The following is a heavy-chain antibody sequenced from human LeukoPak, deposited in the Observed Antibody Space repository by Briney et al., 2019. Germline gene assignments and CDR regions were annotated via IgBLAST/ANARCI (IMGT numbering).Heavy chain of an antibody. CDR2: VSDSGGST. CDR3: AKCRGSSWSDYFDY. CDR1: GFSLSRYA. J-gene: IGHJ4*02. Sequence: GASLRLSCAVSGFSLSRYAMSWVRKAPGKGLEWVSAVSDSGGSTYYADSVKGRFTISRDNSRNTLYLQMNTLRAEDTAVYYCAKCRGSSWSDYFDYWGQGTLVTVSS. D-gene: IGHD6-13*01. V-gene: IGHV3-23*01.